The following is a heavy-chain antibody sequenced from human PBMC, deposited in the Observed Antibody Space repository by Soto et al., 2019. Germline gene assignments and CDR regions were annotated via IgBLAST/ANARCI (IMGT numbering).Heavy chain of an antibody. V-gene: IGHV3-30-3*01. CDR3: ARDLDYGGMSGQGYYFDY. J-gene: IGHJ4*02. D-gene: IGHD4-17*01. Sequence: QVQLVESGGGVVQPGRSLRLSCAASGFTFSSYAMHWVRQAPGKGLEWVAVISYDGSNKYYADSVKGRFTISRDNSKNTLYLQMNSLRADDTAVYYCARDLDYGGMSGQGYYFDYWGQGTLVTVSS. CDR1: GFTFSSYA. CDR2: ISYDGSNK.